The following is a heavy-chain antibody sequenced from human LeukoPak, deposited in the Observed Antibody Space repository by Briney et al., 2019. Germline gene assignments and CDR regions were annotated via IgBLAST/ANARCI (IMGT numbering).Heavy chain of an antibody. CDR2: IYYSGST. CDR1: GGSISSYY. Sequence: SETLSLTCTVSGGSISSYYWGWIRQPPGKGLEWIGSIYYSGSTYYNPSLKSRVTISVDTSKNQFSLKLSSVTAADTAVYYCARLFYYYDSSGPLREESYFDYWGQGTLVTVSS. V-gene: IGHV4-39*01. J-gene: IGHJ4*02. D-gene: IGHD3-22*01. CDR3: ARLFYYYDSSGPLREESYFDY.